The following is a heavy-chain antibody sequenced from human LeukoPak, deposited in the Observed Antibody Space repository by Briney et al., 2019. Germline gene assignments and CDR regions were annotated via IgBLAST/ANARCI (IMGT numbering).Heavy chain of an antibody. CDR3: ARGPYSSGWYSFDY. Sequence: PSETLSLTCTVSVGSISSYYWSWIRQPPGKGLEWIGYIYYSGSTNYNPSLKSRVTISVDTSKNQFSLKLSSVTAADTAVYYCARGPYSSGWYSFDYWGQGTLVTVSS. CDR1: VGSISSYY. J-gene: IGHJ4*02. CDR2: IYYSGST. V-gene: IGHV4-59*12. D-gene: IGHD6-19*01.